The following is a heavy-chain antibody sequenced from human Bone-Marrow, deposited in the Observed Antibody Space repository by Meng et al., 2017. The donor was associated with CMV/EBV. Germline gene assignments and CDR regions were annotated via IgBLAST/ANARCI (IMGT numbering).Heavy chain of an antibody. CDR1: GFTVSNNY. Sequence: GGSLRLSCAASGFTVSNNYMSWVRQAPGKGLEWVSIIYSGGSTYYADSVKGRFTISRDNSKNTVYLQMNSLRAEDTAVYYCAREAYEYSYYGMDVWGQGTTVTVSS. CDR2: IYSGGST. D-gene: IGHD6-6*01. CDR3: AREAYEYSYYGMDV. J-gene: IGHJ6*02. V-gene: IGHV3-53*01.